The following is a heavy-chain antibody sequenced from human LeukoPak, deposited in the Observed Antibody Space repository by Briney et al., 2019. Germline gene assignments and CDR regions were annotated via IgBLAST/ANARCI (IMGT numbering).Heavy chain of an antibody. CDR2: INPNSGGT. J-gene: IGHJ4*02. V-gene: IGHV1-2*06. Sequence: ASVKVSFTASGYTFTGYYMHWVRQAPGQGLEWMGRINPNSGGTNYAQKFQGRVTMARDTSISTAYMELSRLRSDDTAVYYCARIADSGYDLGDYWGQGTLVTVSS. CDR3: ARIADSGYDLGDY. D-gene: IGHD5-12*01. CDR1: GYTFTGYY.